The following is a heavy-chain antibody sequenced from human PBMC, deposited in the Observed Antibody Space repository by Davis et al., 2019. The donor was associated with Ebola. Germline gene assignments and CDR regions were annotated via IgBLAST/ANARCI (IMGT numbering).Heavy chain of an antibody. D-gene: IGHD4-17*01. CDR3: VRDVRYGDAYWYFDL. CDR2: INHSGST. Sequence: SETLSLTCAVYGGSFSGYYWSWIRQPPGKGLEWIGEINHSGSTNYNPSLESRVSISLDKSESQFSLTLTSMSAADTAIYYCVRDVRYGDAYWYFDLWGHGTQVTVSS. J-gene: IGHJ2*01. CDR1: GGSFSGYY. V-gene: IGHV4-34*01.